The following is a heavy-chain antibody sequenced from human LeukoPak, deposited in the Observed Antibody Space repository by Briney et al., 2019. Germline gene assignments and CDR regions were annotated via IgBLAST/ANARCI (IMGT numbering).Heavy chain of an antibody. D-gene: IGHD3-16*01. Sequence: GGSLRLSCAASGFTFTNYNMNWVRQAPGKGLEWVSSITSGSRYIYYGDSVKGRFTISRDNAKNSLFLQMDSLRVEDTAVYYCASQSYARFDPWGQGTLVTVSS. J-gene: IGHJ5*02. CDR1: GFTFTNYN. CDR2: ITSGSRYI. V-gene: IGHV3-21*01. CDR3: ASQSYARFDP.